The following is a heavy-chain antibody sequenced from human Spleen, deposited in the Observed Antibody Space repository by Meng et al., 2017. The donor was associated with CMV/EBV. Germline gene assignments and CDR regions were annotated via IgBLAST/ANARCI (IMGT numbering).Heavy chain of an antibody. CDR3: ATSRFHGDFTDAVNI. J-gene: IGHJ3*02. CDR1: GFTLNSYT. V-gene: IGHV3-30-3*01. D-gene: IGHD4-17*01. Sequence: GESLKISCAASGFTLNSYTVHWVRQAPGKGLEWMAVISYDGTYKYYGDSVKGRFTVSRDNSKRSLYLQMNSLRPEDTAVYYCATSRFHGDFTDAVNIWGQGTLVPSPQ. CDR2: ISYDGTYK.